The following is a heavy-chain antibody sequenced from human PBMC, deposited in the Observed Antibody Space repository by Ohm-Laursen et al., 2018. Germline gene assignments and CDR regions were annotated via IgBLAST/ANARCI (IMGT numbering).Heavy chain of an antibody. Sequence: SETLSLTCTVSGGSISSGGYYWSWIRQHPGKGLEWIGFIFYSGTTYYNPSPKSRVTISVDKSKNQFSLKLTSVTAADTAVYYCAREGDSSSSFDYWGQGTQVTVSS. CDR2: IFYSGTT. CDR3: AREGDSSSSFDY. D-gene: IGHD6-6*01. CDR1: GGSISSGGYY. J-gene: IGHJ4*02. V-gene: IGHV4-31*02.